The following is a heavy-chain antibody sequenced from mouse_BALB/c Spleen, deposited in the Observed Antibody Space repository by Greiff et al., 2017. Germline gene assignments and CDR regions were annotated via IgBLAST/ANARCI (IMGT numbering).Heavy chain of an antibody. CDR3: ARHYYRYDWFDY. J-gene: IGHJ3*01. CDR2: ISSGGSYT. CDR1: GFTFSSYG. Sequence: EVQVVESGGDLVKPGGSLKLSCAASGFTFSSYGMSWVRQTPDNRLEWVATISSGGSYTYYPDSVKGRVTISRDNTKNTLYLQMSSLKSEDTAMYYCARHYYRYDWFDYWGQGTLVTVSA. D-gene: IGHD2-14*01. V-gene: IGHV5-6*01.